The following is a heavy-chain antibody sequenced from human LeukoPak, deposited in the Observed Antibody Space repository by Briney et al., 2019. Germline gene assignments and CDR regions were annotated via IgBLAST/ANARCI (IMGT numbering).Heavy chain of an antibody. V-gene: IGHV4-38-2*02. CDR2: IYHSGST. Sequence: PSETLSLTCTVSGYSISSGYYWGWIRQPPGKGPEWIGSIYHSGSTYYNPSLKSRVAISVDTSKNQFSLKLNSVTAADTAVYYCARVWGITGTNWFDPWGQGTLVTVSS. CDR1: GYSISSGYY. CDR3: ARVWGITGTNWFDP. J-gene: IGHJ5*02. D-gene: IGHD1-20*01.